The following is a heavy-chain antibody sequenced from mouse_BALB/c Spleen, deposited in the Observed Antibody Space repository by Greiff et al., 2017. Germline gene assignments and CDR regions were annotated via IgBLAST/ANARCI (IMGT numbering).Heavy chain of an antibody. CDR1: GFTFTDYY. D-gene: IGHD1-2*01. CDR2: IRNKANGYTT. Sequence: EVQGVESGGGLVQPGGSLRLSCATSGFTFTDYYMSWVRQPPGKALEWLGFIRNKANGYTTEYSASVKGRFTISRDNSQSILYLQMNTLRAEDSATYYCARAFITTATPFAYWGQGTLVTVSA. J-gene: IGHJ3*01. V-gene: IGHV7-3*02. CDR3: ARAFITTATPFAY.